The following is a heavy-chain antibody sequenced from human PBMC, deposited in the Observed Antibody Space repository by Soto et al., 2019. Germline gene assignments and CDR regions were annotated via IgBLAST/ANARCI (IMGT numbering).Heavy chain of an antibody. CDR2: ISGSGGST. J-gene: IGHJ6*02. CDR3: ARDREPSVYHGMSV. V-gene: IGHV3-23*01. D-gene: IGHD1-1*01. Sequence: GGSLRLSCAASGFTFSSYAMSWVRQAPGKGLEWVSAISGSGGSTYYADSVRGRFTISRDNAGNSLYLQMNSLRAEDAAAYYCARDREPSVYHGMSVWGQGTTVTVSS. CDR1: GFTFSSYA.